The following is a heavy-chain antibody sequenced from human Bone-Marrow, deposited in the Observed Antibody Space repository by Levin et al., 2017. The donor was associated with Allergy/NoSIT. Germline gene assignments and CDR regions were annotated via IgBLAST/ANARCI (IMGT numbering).Heavy chain of an antibody. CDR1: GGSISNDDYY. J-gene: IGHJ4*02. CDR2: VYYSGSA. D-gene: IGHD5-18*01. V-gene: IGHV4-31*03. CDR3: ARLRGSRTATLDY. Sequence: LRLSCTVSGGSISNDDYYWSWIRQHPGKGLEWIGYVYYSGSADYNPSLQSRATISLGTSKNQFSLKLTSVTAADTAVYYCARLRGSRTATLDYWGQGTLVTVSS.